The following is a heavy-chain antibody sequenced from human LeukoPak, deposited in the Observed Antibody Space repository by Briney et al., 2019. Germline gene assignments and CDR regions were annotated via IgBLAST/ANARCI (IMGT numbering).Heavy chain of an antibody. V-gene: IGHV4-34*01. CDR1: GGSFSGYY. CDR2: INHSGST. D-gene: IGHD6-19*01. Sequence: PSETLSLTYAVYGGSFSGYYWSWIRQPPGKGLEWIGEINHSGSTNYNPSLKSRVTISVDTSKNQFSLKLSSVTAADTAVYYCARVWGAVAGQKPYYFDYWGQGTLVTVSS. CDR3: ARVWGAVAGQKPYYFDY. J-gene: IGHJ4*02.